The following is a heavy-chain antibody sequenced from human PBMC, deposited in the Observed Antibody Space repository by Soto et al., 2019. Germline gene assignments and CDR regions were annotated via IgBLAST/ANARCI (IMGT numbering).Heavy chain of an antibody. J-gene: IGHJ1*01. CDR1: SDSIGAYS. CDR3: AIEGNFGRWLQLRDF. Sequence: ETLSLTWTITSDSIGAYSWSWVRQPPGKGLEWIGNIHYNGNTKYNPSLKSRVSMSVDTSKNQFSLRLISVTAADTAKYFCAIEGNFGRWLQLRDFCGQGTLVTVS. D-gene: IGHD1-1*01. V-gene: IGHV4-59*01. CDR2: IHYNGNT.